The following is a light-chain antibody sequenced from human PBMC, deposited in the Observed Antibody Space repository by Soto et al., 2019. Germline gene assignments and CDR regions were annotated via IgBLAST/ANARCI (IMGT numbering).Light chain of an antibody. CDR2: AAS. Sequence: IVMTQSPATLSVSPGERVTLSCRASQSISDALAWYQQRPGQAPRLLIYAASARATGSPARFSGSGSGTEFTLAISTLQSEDFAVCYCQQYVEWPPTFTFGRGTKVEIK. CDR3: QQYVEWPPTFT. V-gene: IGKV3-15*01. CDR1: QSISDA. J-gene: IGKJ2*01.